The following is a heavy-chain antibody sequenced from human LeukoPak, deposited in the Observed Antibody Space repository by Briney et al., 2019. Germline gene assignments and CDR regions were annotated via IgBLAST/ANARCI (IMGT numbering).Heavy chain of an antibody. Sequence: SQTLSLTCTVSGGSISSGDYYWRWLRQPPGRGREWIGYIYYSGSTYYNPSLKSRVTISVDTSKNQFSLKLSSVTAADTAVYYCARGYPGYCSGGSCYGLVDPWGQGTLVTVSS. V-gene: IGHV4-30-4*01. CDR1: GGSISSGDYY. J-gene: IGHJ5*02. D-gene: IGHD2-15*01. CDR3: ARGYPGYCSGGSCYGLVDP. CDR2: IYYSGST.